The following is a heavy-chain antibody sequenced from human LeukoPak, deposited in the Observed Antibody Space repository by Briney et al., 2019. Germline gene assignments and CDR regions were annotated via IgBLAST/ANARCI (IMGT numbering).Heavy chain of an antibody. Sequence: GRSLRLSCAASGFIFSGYGMHWVRQAPGQGLEWVAVVGHDGSEKYYVDSVKGRFSVSRDNSKNTLYLQMNSLRAEDTAVYYCARYRDGYDYDYWGQGILVTVSS. CDR1: GFIFSGYG. CDR2: VGHDGSEK. J-gene: IGHJ4*02. CDR3: ARYRDGYDYDY. V-gene: IGHV3-33*01. D-gene: IGHD5-24*01.